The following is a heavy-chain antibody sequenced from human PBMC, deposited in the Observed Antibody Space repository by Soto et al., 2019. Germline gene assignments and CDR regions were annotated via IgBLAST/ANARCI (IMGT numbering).Heavy chain of an antibody. V-gene: IGHV4-59*08. J-gene: IGHJ5*02. CDR2: ISYSGST. CDR3: ARGIVHENWLDP. D-gene: IGHD1-1*01. Sequence: PSETLSLTCTVSGGSISGYHWSWIRQPPGKGLEWIGYISYSGSTSYNPSLKSRVTISLDTSKNQFSLKLSSMTAADAAVYYCARGIVHENWLDPWGQGTLVTVSS. CDR1: GGSISGYH.